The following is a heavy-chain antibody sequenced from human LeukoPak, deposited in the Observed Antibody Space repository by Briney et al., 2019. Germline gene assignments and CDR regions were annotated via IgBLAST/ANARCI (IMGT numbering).Heavy chain of an antibody. CDR2: ISGSGSNT. V-gene: IGHV3-23*01. CDR1: GFSFSSYG. Sequence: GGSLRLSCAASGFSFSSYGMHWVRQAPGKGLEWVSAISGSGSNTYYADSLRGRFTISRDSSKNTVLLQMNSLRAEGTAEYYCARERLVVGSAYFDFWGQGTLVTVSS. CDR3: ARERLVVGSAYFDF. J-gene: IGHJ4*02. D-gene: IGHD1-26*01.